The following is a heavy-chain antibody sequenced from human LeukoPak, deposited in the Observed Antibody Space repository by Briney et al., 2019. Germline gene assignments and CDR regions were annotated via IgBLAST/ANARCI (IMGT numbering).Heavy chain of an antibody. D-gene: IGHD6-13*01. CDR2: INPNSGGT. Sequence: ASVKVSCKASGYTFTGYYMHWVRQAPGQGLEWMGWINPNSGGTNYAQKFQGRVTMTRDTSISTAYVELSRLRSDDTAVYYCARGLIAATDIDACDIWGQGTMVTVSS. CDR3: ARGLIAATDIDACDI. J-gene: IGHJ3*02. V-gene: IGHV1-2*02. CDR1: GYTFTGYY.